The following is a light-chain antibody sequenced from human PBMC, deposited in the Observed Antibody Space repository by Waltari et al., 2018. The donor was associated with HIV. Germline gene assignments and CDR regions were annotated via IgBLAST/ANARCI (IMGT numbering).Light chain of an antibody. CDR1: SSNFGSGF. Sequence: QSVLTQPPSVSAAPGQKVTISCSGSSSNFGSGFVSCSQHLPGAAPRLLIYYNTKRPSWISDRFSGSKSGTSATLGITGLQPGDEADYYCGTWDSSVGAAVFGGGTRLTVL. CDR3: GTWDSSVGAAV. CDR2: YNT. V-gene: IGLV1-51*01. J-gene: IGLJ3*02.